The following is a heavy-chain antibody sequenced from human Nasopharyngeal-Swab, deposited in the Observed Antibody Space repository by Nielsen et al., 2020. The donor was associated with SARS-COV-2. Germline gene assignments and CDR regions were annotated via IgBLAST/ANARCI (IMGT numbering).Heavy chain of an antibody. J-gene: IGHJ4*02. CDR2: IYTGDSDT. D-gene: IGHD5/OR15-5a*01. V-gene: IGHV5-51*01. CDR1: GYSFTSYC. Sequence: GESLKISCTASGYSFTSYCIGWVRQMPGKGLEWIGIIYTGDSDTRYSPSFQGQVTISADKSISTAYLQWSSLKAADIAMYYCAQIPSTLPDYWGQGTLVTVSS. CDR3: AQIPSTLPDY.